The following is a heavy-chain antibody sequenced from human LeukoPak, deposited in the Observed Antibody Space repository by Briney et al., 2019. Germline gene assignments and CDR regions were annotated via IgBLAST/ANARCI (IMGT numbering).Heavy chain of an antibody. CDR1: GGSISSSSYY. J-gene: IGHJ4*02. CDR2: IYYSGRT. Sequence: SESLSLTCTVSGGSISSSSYYWSWIRQPPGKGLEWIGYIYYSGRTNYNPSLKSRVTISVDTSKNQFSLKLSSVTAADTAVYYCARVINWGDFDYWGQGTLVTVSS. V-gene: IGHV4-61*01. D-gene: IGHD7-27*01. CDR3: ARVINWGDFDY.